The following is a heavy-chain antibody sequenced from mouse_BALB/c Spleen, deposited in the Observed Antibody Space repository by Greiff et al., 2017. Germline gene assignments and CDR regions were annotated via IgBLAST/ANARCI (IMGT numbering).Heavy chain of an antibody. D-gene: IGHD4-1*01. J-gene: IGHJ3*01. V-gene: IGHV1S127*01. CDR3: SHWDGDYAY. CDR1: GYTFTSYW. Sequence: QVQLQQPGAELVKPGASVKMSCKASGYTFTSYWMHWVKQRPGQGLEWIGVIDPSDSYTSYNQKFKGKATLTVDTSSSTAYMQLSSLTSEDSAVYYCSHWDGDYAYWGQGTLVTVSA. CDR2: IDPSDSYT.